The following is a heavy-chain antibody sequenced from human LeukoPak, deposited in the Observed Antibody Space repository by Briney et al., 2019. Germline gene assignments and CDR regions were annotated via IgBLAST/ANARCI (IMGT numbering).Heavy chain of an antibody. CDR1: GGSISSYH. V-gene: IGHV4-59*08. J-gene: IGHJ4*02. D-gene: IGHD2-2*02. CDR3: ARQTGGYCSGTTCYTYDY. CDR2: MYNTGST. Sequence: SETLSLTCTVSGGSISSYHWTWMRQAPGKGLEWIGYMYNTGSTNYNPSLKSRVTISAETSKNQFSLKLTSVTAADTAVYYCARQTGGYCSGTTCYTYDYWGQGTLVTVSS.